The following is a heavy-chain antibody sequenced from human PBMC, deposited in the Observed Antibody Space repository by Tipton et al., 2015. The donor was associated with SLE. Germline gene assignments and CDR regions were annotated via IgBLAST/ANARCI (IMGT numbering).Heavy chain of an antibody. J-gene: IGHJ4*02. CDR2: IYYSGST. CDR1: GGSISSSSYY. Sequence: TLSLTCTVSGGSISSSSYYWGWIRQPPGKGLEWIGSIYYSGSTYYNPSLKSRVTISVDTSKNQFSLKLSSVTAADTAVYYRARDGGSVPFDYWGQGTLVTVSS. CDR3: ARDGGSVPFDY. V-gene: IGHV4-39*07. D-gene: IGHD3-16*01.